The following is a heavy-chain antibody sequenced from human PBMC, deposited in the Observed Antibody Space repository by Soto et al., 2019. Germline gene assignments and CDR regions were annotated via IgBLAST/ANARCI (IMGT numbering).Heavy chain of an antibody. CDR1: GFTFSNYA. CDR2: ISGSGGST. Sequence: EVQLWESGGGLVQPGGSLRLSCAASGFTFSNYAMNWVRQAPGKGLEWVSVISGSGGSTYYADSVKGRFTISRDNSKNTLYLQMNSLRAEDTAVYYCARRSSGWYFDYWGQGTLVTVSS. J-gene: IGHJ4*02. CDR3: ARRSSGWYFDY. D-gene: IGHD6-19*01. V-gene: IGHV3-23*01.